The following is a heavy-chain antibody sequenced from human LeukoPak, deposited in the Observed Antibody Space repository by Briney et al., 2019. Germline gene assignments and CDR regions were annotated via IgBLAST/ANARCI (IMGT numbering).Heavy chain of an antibody. CDR1: GYTFTSYG. CDR2: ICAYNGNT. D-gene: IGHD3-3*01. Sequence: ASVKVSCKASGYTFTSYGISWVRQAPGQGLEWMGWICAYNGNTNYAQKLQGRVTMTTDTSTSTAYMELRSLRSDDTAVYYCARDWYYDFWSGYYGDHDHNKFDPWGQGTLVTVSS. J-gene: IGHJ5*02. V-gene: IGHV1-18*01. CDR3: ARDWYYDFWSGYYGDHDHNKFDP.